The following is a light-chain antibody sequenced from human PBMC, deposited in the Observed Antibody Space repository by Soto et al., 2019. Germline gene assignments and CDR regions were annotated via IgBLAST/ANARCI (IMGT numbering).Light chain of an antibody. V-gene: IGKV3-15*01. CDR3: QQYNNWPPLT. J-gene: IGKJ4*01. Sequence: DIVVTQSPATLSVSPGERATLSCMAIQSVSSDLAWYQQKPGQAPRLLIYGASTRATGIPARFSGSGSGTEFTLTISSLQSEDFAVYYCQQYNNWPPLTFGGGTKVEIK. CDR1: QSVSSD. CDR2: GAS.